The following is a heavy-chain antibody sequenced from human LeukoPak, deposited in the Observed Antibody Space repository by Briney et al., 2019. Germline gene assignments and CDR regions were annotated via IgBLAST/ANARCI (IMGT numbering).Heavy chain of an antibody. V-gene: IGHV3-23*01. Sequence: PGGSLRLSCAASGFTFSSYAMSWVRQAPGKGLEWVSAISGSGGSTYYADSVKGRFTISRDNSKNTLYLQMNSLRAEDTAVYYCARGFQRRYDAFDIWGQGTMVTVSS. CDR1: GFTFSSYA. CDR2: ISGSGGST. J-gene: IGHJ3*02. CDR3: ARGFQRRYDAFDI. D-gene: IGHD1-1*01.